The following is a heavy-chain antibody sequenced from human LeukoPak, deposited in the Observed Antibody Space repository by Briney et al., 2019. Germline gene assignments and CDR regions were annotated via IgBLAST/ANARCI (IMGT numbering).Heavy chain of an antibody. V-gene: IGHV3-30*02. CDR2: IRFDATNK. D-gene: IGHD2/OR15-2a*01. Sequence: SGGSLRLSCAASGFIFSGSSMHWVRQAPGKGLEWVSFIRFDATNKYYAASVKGRFTISRDNSNNTLFLQLDDLRTEDTATYFCAKEQYPGYFDYWGQGTLVTVSS. J-gene: IGHJ4*02. CDR3: AKEQYPGYFDY. CDR1: GFIFSGSS.